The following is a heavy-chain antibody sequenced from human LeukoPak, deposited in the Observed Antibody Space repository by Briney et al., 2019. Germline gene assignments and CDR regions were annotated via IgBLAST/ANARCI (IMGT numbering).Heavy chain of an antibody. J-gene: IGHJ3*02. D-gene: IGHD1-26*01. CDR1: GFPFSSYG. V-gene: IGHV3-33*01. CDR3: ARDSPDSGSYPDAFDI. Sequence: PGRSLRLSCAASGFPFSSYGMHWVRQAPGKGLEWVTLISYDGSNEYYADSVKGRFTISRDSSEDTLFLQMNSLRAEDTAVYYCARDSPDSGSYPDAFDIWGQGTMVTVSS. CDR2: ISYDGSNE.